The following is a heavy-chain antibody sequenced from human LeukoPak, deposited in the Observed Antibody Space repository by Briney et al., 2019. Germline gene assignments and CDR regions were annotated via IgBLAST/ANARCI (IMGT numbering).Heavy chain of an antibody. D-gene: IGHD3-10*01. CDR1: GFTFSSYA. J-gene: IGHJ4*02. V-gene: IGHV3-23*01. CDR3: AKGDAYSSGSYFDY. Sequence: GGSLRLSCAASGFTFSSYAMNWVRRAPGKGLEWVSSISGRGDDTYYADSVKGRFTISRDNSKNMLYLQMNSLRADNTAVYYCAKGDAYSSGSYFDYWGQGAAVTVSS. CDR2: ISGRGDDT.